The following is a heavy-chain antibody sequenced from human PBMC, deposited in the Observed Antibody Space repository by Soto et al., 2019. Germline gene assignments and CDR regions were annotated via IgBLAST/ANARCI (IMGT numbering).Heavy chain of an antibody. V-gene: IGHV3-20*01. CDR2: INWNGGST. J-gene: IGHJ3*02. CDR3: ARDLTGKVAFDI. D-gene: IGHD7-27*01. Sequence: GGSLRLSCAASGFTFDDYGMSWVRQAPGKGLEWVSGINWNGGSTGYADSVKGRFTISRDNAKNSLYLQMNSLRAEDTALYHCARDLTGKVAFDIWGQGTMVTVS. CDR1: GFTFDDYG.